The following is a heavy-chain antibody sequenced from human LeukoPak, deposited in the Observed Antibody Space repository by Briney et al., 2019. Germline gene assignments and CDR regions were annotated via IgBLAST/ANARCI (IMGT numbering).Heavy chain of an antibody. Sequence: GGSLRLSCAASGLPSNVYAMHWVRQAPGKGLEWMAVLRFDGSTEKYADSVKGRFTISRDKSKNTLYLQMNSLRPEDTAVYYCAKDRGDFPPYFDYWGQGTLVTVSS. CDR1: GLPSNVYA. V-gene: IGHV3-30*02. CDR3: AKDRGDFPPYFDY. CDR2: LRFDGSTE. D-gene: IGHD2-21*02. J-gene: IGHJ4*02.